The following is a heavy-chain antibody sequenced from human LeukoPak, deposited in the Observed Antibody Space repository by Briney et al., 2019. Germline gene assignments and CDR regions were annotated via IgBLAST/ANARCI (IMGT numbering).Heavy chain of an antibody. V-gene: IGHV3-48*04. Sequence: QPGGSLRLSCAASGFTFSSYSVNWVRQAPGKGLEWVSYISSSSSSIYYADSVKGRFTISRDNAKNSLYLQMNSLRAEDTAVYYCASLAAAGPDYWGQGTLVTVSS. CDR2: ISSSSSSI. CDR3: ASLAAAGPDY. D-gene: IGHD6-13*01. CDR1: GFTFSSYS. J-gene: IGHJ4*02.